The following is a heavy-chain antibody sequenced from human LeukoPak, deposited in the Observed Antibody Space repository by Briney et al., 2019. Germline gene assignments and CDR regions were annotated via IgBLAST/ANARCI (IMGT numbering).Heavy chain of an antibody. J-gene: IGHJ3*02. Sequence: SVKVSCKASGGTFSSYAISWVRQAPGQGLEWMGGIIPIFGTANYAQKFQGRVTITADKSTSTAYMELSSLRSEDTAVYYCARVTAVVNAFDIWGQGTMVTVSS. V-gene: IGHV1-69*06. D-gene: IGHD2-21*01. CDR1: GGTFSSYA. CDR3: ARVTAVVNAFDI. CDR2: IIPIFGTA.